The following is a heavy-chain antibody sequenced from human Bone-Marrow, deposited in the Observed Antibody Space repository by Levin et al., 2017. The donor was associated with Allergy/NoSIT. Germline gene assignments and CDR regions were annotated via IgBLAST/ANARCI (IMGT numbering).Heavy chain of an antibody. CDR1: GFSFSGYA. CDR2: IWFDGSSQ. CDR3: ARNFDFWNGFYAGYETGGLDV. J-gene: IGHJ6*02. Sequence: PGGSLRLSCAASGFSFSGYAMYWVRQAPGKGLEWVAVIWFDGSSQYYADSVRGRFTISRDNSKNTLYLQMDSLRAEDTAVYYCARNFDFWNGFYAGYETGGLDVWGQGTTVTVSS. D-gene: IGHD3-3*01. V-gene: IGHV3-33*07.